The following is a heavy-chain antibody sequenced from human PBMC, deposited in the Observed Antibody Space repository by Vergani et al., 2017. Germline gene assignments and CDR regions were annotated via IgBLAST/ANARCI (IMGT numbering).Heavy chain of an antibody. CDR2: INPNSGGT. Sequence: QVQLVQSGAEVKKPGASVKVSCKASGYTFTGYYMHWVRQAPGQGLEWMGWINPNSGGTNYAQKFQGRVTMTRDTSISTAYMELSRLRSDDTAVYYWARDQRGYSYGRGFDPWGQGTLVTVSS. V-gene: IGHV1-2*02. J-gene: IGHJ5*02. CDR1: GYTFTGYY. D-gene: IGHD5-18*01. CDR3: ARDQRGYSYGRGFDP.